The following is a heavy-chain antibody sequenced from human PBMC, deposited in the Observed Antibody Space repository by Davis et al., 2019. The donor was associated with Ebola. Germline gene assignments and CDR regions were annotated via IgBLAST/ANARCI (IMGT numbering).Heavy chain of an antibody. J-gene: IGHJ2*01. V-gene: IGHV1-46*01. CDR2: INPNDVRT. CDR3: ARDYYDSSDYPSRYFDL. CDR1: GYTFTNYY. D-gene: IGHD3-22*01. Sequence: AASVKVSCKASGYTFTNYYMHWVRQAPGQGLEWTGMINPNDVRTIYAQKFQGRLTITADDSTSTDYMELSSLTSDDTAVYYCARDYYDSSDYPSRYFDLWGRGTLVTVSS.